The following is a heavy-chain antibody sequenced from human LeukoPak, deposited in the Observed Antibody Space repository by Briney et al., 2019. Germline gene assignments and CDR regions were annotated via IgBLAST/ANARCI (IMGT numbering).Heavy chain of an antibody. J-gene: IGHJ4*02. Sequence: ASVKVSCKASGYTFTSYGISWVRQAPGQGLEWMGRISAYNGSTNYAQKLQGRVTMTTDTSTSTAYMELRSLRSDDTAVYYCARNTRKYSGYDYAYWGQGTLVTVSS. CDR3: ARNTRKYSGYDYAY. CDR2: ISAYNGST. D-gene: IGHD5-12*01. CDR1: GYTFTSYG. V-gene: IGHV1-18*01.